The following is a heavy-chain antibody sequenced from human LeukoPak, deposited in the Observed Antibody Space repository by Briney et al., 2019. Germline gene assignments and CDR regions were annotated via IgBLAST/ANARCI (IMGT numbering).Heavy chain of an antibody. V-gene: IGHV4-39*07. CDR1: GGSISSSSYY. CDR3: ARSGKLERRWFDP. Sequence: SETLSLTCTVSGGSISSSSYYWGWIRQPPGKGLEWIGSIYYSGSTNYNPSLKSRVTISVDTSKNQFSLKLSSVTAADTAVYYCARSGKLERRWFDPWGQGTLVTVSS. D-gene: IGHD1-1*01. CDR2: IYYSGST. J-gene: IGHJ5*02.